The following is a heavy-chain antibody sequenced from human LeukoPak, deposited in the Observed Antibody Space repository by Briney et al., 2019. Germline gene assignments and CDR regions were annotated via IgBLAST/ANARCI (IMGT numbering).Heavy chain of an antibody. CDR3: ARVRGYSNFFKLNYYYYMDV. J-gene: IGHJ6*03. CDR1: GGSISSSTYY. CDR2: MYYSGTT. Sequence: SETLSLTCTVSGGSISSSTYYWGWIRQPPGKGLEWIGSMYYSGTTYYNPSNPSLKSRVTISVDTSKNQLSLKLSSVTAADTAVYYCARVRGYSNFFKLNYYYYMDVWGKGTTVTVSS. V-gene: IGHV4-39*07. D-gene: IGHD4-11*01.